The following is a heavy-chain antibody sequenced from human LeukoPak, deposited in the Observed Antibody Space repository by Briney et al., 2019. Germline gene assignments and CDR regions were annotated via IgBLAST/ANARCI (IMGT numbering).Heavy chain of an antibody. D-gene: IGHD3-22*01. CDR2: ISYDGSNK. CDR1: GFTFSSYA. Sequence: GGSLRLSCAASGFTFSSYAMHWVRQAPGKGLEWVAVISYDGSNKYYADSVKGRFTISRDNSKNTLYLQMNSLRAEGTAVYYCARVYYYDSSAPDYWGQGTLVTVSS. J-gene: IGHJ4*02. CDR3: ARVYYYDSSAPDY. V-gene: IGHV3-30-3*01.